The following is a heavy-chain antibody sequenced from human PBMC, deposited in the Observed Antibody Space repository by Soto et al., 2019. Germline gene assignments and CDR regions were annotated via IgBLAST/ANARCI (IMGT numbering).Heavy chain of an antibody. J-gene: IGHJ4*02. D-gene: IGHD3-3*01. V-gene: IGHV3-23*01. Sequence: GGSLRLSCAASGFTFSSYAMSWVRQAPGKGLEWVSAISGSGGSTYYADSVKGRFTISRDNSKNTLYLQMNSLRAEDTAVYYCAKDMTSVLRFLEWLLTPDYWGQGTLVTVSS. CDR2: ISGSGGST. CDR3: AKDMTSVLRFLEWLLTPDY. CDR1: GFTFSSYA.